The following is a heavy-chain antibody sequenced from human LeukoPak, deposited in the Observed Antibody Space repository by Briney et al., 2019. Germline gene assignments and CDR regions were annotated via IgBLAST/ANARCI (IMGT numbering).Heavy chain of an antibody. CDR2: IYHSGST. CDR1: GDSISSSNW. CDR3: ARECGRYYFDY. D-gene: IGHD2-21*01. J-gene: IGHJ4*02. Sequence: PSGTLSPTCAVSGDSISSSNWWSWVRQPPGKGLEWIGEIYHSGSTNHNPSLKSRVTISVDKSKNQFSLKVSYVTAADTAVYYCARECGRYYFDYWGQGTLVTVSS. V-gene: IGHV4-4*02.